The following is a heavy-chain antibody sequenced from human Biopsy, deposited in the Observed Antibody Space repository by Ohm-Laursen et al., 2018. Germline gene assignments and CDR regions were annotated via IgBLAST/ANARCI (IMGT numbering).Heavy chain of an antibody. V-gene: IGHV4-59*08. CDR2: IYYTGST. Sequence: ETLSLTCTVSRDSISNYYWTWIRQSPGKGLEWIGHIYYTGSTNYNPSVKSRVTISVDTSKNQFSLKLGSVTVADTAVFYCARRGSGGRSFDHWGQGSLVTVSS. CDR3: ARRGSGGRSFDH. J-gene: IGHJ4*02. D-gene: IGHD2-15*01. CDR1: RDSISNYY.